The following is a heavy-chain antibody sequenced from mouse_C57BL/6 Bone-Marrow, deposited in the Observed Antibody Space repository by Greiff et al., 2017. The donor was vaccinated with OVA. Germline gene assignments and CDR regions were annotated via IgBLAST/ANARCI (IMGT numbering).Heavy chain of an antibody. V-gene: IGHV6-3*01. D-gene: IGHD1-1*01. Sequence: EVKVEESGGGLVQPGGSMKLSCVASGFPFRNYLLHWVRQYPEKGLEWVAQIRLKSANSATHYADSVNGRFTISRDDSKSSVYLQMNNLRAEDTGIYYCTEYGSSYDAMDYWGQGTSVTVSS. CDR2: IRLKSANSAT. J-gene: IGHJ4*01. CDR1: GFPFRNYL. CDR3: TEYGSSYDAMDY.